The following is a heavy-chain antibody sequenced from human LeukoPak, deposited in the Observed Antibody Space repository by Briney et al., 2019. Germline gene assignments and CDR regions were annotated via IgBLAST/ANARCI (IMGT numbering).Heavy chain of an antibody. CDR1: GGTFSSYA. V-gene: IGHV1-69*06. CDR2: VIPIFDSA. Sequence: SVKVSCKASGGTFSSYAISWVRQAPGQGLEWMGRVIPIFDSAYYAHIFQGRVTITADKSTSTAYMDLSSLTSEDTAVYYCAIERGTRIGATVDPFEYWGQGTLVTVSS. J-gene: IGHJ4*02. CDR3: AIERGTRIGATVDPFEY. D-gene: IGHD6-13*01.